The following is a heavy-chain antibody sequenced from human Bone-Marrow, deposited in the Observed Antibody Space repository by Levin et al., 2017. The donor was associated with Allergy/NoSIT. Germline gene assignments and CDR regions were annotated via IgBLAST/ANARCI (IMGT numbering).Heavy chain of an antibody. CDR2: IWFDGSNE. CDR1: GFTFSRSG. CDR3: ARDKNTGYIDY. Sequence: SGESLKISCAASGFTFSRSGMHWVRQAPGKGLEWVAIIWFDGSNEYYADSVKGRFTISRDNSKNTLSLQMNSLRVDDTAVYYCARDKNTGYIDYWGQGTLVTVSS. J-gene: IGHJ4*02. V-gene: IGHV3-33*01. D-gene: IGHD5-12*01.